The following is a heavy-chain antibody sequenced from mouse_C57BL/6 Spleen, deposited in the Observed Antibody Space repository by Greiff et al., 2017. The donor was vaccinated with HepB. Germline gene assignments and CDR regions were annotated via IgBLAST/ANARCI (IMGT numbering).Heavy chain of an antibody. CDR2: IYPGSGNT. CDR1: GYSFTSYY. Sequence: VKLQESGPELVKPGASVKISCKASGYSFTSYYIHWVKQRPGQGLEWIGWIYPGSGNTKYNEKFKGKATLTADTSSSTAYMQLSSLTSEDSAVYYCARLTPDYWGQGTTLTVSS. J-gene: IGHJ2*01. V-gene: IGHV1-66*01. CDR3: ARLTPDY.